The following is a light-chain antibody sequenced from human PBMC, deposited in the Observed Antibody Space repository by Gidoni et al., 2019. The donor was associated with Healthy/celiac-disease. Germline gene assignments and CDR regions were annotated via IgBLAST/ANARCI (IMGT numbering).Light chain of an antibody. CDR1: KLGDKY. Sequence: SSDLTQPPSVSASPGQTASITGSGDKLGDKYACWYQQKPGQSPVLVIYQDSKRPSGIPERFSGSNSGNTATLTISGTQAMDEADYYCQAWDSSTVVFGGGTKLTVL. V-gene: IGLV3-1*01. CDR3: QAWDSSTVV. J-gene: IGLJ2*01. CDR2: QDS.